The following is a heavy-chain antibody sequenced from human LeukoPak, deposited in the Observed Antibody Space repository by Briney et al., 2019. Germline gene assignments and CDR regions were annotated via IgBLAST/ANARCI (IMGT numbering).Heavy chain of an antibody. D-gene: IGHD5-12*01. CDR2: VYYSGST. V-gene: IGHV4-39*01. J-gene: IGHJ4*02. CDR1: GFIFSSYSMN. Sequence: GSLRLSCAASGFIFSSYSMNWVRQPPGKGLEWVASVYYSGSTYYSPSLKSRVTISRDTTKNQFSLRLSSVTAADTAIYFCARHPSGYYENWGQGTLVTVSS. CDR3: ARHPSGYYEN.